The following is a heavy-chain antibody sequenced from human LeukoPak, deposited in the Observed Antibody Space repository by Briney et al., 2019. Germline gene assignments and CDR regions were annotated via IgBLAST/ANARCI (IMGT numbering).Heavy chain of an antibody. CDR2: ISSSSSYI. Sequence: PGGSLRLSCAASGFTFSSYSMNWVRQAPGKGLEWVSTISSSSSYIYYADSVKGRFTISRDNAKSSLYLQMNSLRAEDMAVYYCARGKSSGYYWEGYGLDYWGQGTLVTVSS. CDR1: GFTFSSYS. CDR3: ARGKSSGYYWEGYGLDY. D-gene: IGHD3-22*01. J-gene: IGHJ4*02. V-gene: IGHV3-21*01.